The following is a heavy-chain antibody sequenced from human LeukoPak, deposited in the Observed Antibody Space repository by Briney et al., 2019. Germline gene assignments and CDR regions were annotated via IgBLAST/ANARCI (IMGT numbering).Heavy chain of an antibody. V-gene: IGHV3-30-3*01. D-gene: IGHD1-26*01. CDR3: ARVGLDI. CDR1: GFTLSSYA. Sequence: PGGSLRLSCAVSGFTLSSYAMHWVRQAPGKGLEWVAVISYDGSNKYYADSVKGRFTISRDNSKNTLYLQMNSLRAEDTAVYYCARVGLDIWGQGTMVTVSS. J-gene: IGHJ3*02. CDR2: ISYDGSNK.